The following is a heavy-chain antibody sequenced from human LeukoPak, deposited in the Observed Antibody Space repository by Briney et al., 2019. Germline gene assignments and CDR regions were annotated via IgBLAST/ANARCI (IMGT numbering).Heavy chain of an antibody. CDR3: ARVGYSYVINDWSRTGLGAYPTKYYYHMDV. D-gene: IGHD5-18*01. Sequence: PSETLSLTCAVYGGSFSGYYWSWIRQPPGKGLEWIGEINHSGSTNYNPSLKSRVTITGDTSKNQFSLKLSSVTAADTAVYFCARVGYSYVINDWSRTGLGAYPTKYYYHMDVWGKGTTVTVSS. J-gene: IGHJ6*03. V-gene: IGHV4-34*01. CDR2: INHSGST. CDR1: GGSFSGYY.